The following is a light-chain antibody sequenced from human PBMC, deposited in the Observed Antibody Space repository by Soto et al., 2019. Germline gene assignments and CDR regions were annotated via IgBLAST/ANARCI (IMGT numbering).Light chain of an antibody. J-gene: IGLJ2*01. V-gene: IGLV1-51*01. Sequence: QSVLTQPPSVSAAPGQKVTICCSGSSSNIGNNYVSWYQQLPGTAPKLLIYDNNKRPSGIPDRFSGSKSGTSATLGITGLQTGDVADYYCATWDGSLSGVVFGGGTKVTVL. CDR1: SSNIGNNY. CDR2: DNN. CDR3: ATWDGSLSGVV.